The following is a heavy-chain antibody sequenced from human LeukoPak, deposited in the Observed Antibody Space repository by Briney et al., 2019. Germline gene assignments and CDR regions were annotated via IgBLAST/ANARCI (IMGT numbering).Heavy chain of an antibody. CDR1: GFTVSGYE. CDR2: ISSSGSSGSTM. D-gene: IGHD2-21*01. J-gene: IGHJ4*02. Sequence: GESLRLSCAASGFTVSGYEFNWVRQAPGQGLEWVSYISSSGSSGSTMYYAESVKGRFTTSRDNAKNSVYLQMSSLRVEDTAVYYCARETENCGGDCFDYWGQGTLVTVSS. V-gene: IGHV3-48*03. CDR3: ARETENCGGDCFDY.